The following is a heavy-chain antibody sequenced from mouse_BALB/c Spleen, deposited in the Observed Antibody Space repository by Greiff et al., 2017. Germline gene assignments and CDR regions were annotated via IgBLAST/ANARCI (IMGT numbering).Heavy chain of an antibody. Sequence: EVKLEESGGGLVKPGGSLKLSCAASGFTFSSYAMSWVRQTPEKRLEWVASISSGGSTYYPDSVKGRFTISRDNARNILYLQMSSLRSEDTAMYYCAREDIDYFDYWGQGTTLTVSS. CDR2: ISSGGST. CDR1: GFTFSSYA. V-gene: IGHV5-6-5*01. J-gene: IGHJ2*01. CDR3: AREDIDYFDY.